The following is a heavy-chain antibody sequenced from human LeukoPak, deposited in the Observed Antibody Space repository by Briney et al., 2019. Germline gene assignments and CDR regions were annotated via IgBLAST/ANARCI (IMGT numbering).Heavy chain of an antibody. CDR2: IFYSGIT. CDR1: GDSISSSSYY. D-gene: IGHD6-19*01. Sequence: PSETLSLTCTVSGDSISSSSYYWGWIRQPPGKGLEWIGSIFYSGITYHNPSLKSRVTISVDTSKNQFSLKLSSVTAADTAVYYCARLSNSGWANFDYWGQGTLVTVSS. J-gene: IGHJ4*02. CDR3: ARLSNSGWANFDY. V-gene: IGHV4-39*01.